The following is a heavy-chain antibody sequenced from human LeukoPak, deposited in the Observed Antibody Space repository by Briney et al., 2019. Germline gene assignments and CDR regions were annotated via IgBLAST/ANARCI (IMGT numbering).Heavy chain of an antibody. J-gene: IGHJ3*02. CDR1: GFTFSSYA. CDR3: AREADCSGGDCYRGAFDI. D-gene: IGHD2-15*01. V-gene: IGHV3-33*01. CDR2: IWYDGSNQ. Sequence: GGSLRLSCAASGFTFSSYAMHWVRQAQAKGLEWVSVIWYDGSNQYYVDSVKGRFTISRDISKNTLFLQMNSLRAEDTAVYYCAREADCSGGDCYRGAFDIWGQGTMVTVSS.